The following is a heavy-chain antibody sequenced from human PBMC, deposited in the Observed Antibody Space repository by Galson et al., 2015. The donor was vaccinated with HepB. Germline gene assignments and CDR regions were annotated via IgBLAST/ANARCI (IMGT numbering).Heavy chain of an antibody. D-gene: IGHD3-3*01. J-gene: IGHJ6*02. CDR2: ISYDGSNQ. V-gene: IGHV3-30*04. Sequence: SLRLSCAASGFTFSTYAMHWVRQAPGKGLGWVAVISYDGSNQYYADSVKGRFTISRDNSKNTLYLQMNSLRTEDTAVYYCAADFWSGYLRLYYYYGMDVWGQGTTVTVSS. CDR1: GFTFSTYA. CDR3: AADFWSGYLRLYYYYGMDV.